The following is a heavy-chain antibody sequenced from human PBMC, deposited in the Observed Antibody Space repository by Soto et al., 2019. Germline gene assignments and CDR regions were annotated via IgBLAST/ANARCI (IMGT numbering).Heavy chain of an antibody. Sequence: GGSLRLSCAASGFSFGSYALSWVRQAPGKGLGWVSTISGSDGKTFYADSVKGRFSISRDTSQNTLYLQMNSLRADDTAIYYCARWSYLDYWGQGTRVTVSS. D-gene: IGHD3-3*01. V-gene: IGHV3-23*01. J-gene: IGHJ4*02. CDR1: GFSFGSYA. CDR3: ARWSYLDY. CDR2: ISGSDGKT.